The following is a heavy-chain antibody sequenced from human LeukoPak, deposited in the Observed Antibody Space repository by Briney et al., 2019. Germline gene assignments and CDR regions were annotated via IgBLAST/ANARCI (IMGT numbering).Heavy chain of an antibody. D-gene: IGHD3-22*01. V-gene: IGHV4-4*07. CDR2: IYTSGST. CDR3: ARHPPDYYDSSGEPPAFDI. J-gene: IGHJ3*02. CDR1: GGSISSYY. Sequence: SETLSLTCTVSGGSISSYYWSWIRQPAGKGLEWIGRIYTSGSTNYNPSLKSRVTISVDTSKNQFSLKLSSVTAADTAVYYCARHPPDYYDSSGEPPAFDIWGQGTVVTVSS.